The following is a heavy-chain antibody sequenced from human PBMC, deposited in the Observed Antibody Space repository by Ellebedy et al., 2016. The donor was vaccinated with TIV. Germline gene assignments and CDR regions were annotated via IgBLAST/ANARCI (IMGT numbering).Heavy chain of an antibody. Sequence: PGGSLRLSCVASGFTFSDYWMHWFRLAPGKGLVWVSRLIGDGTNRDYADSVKGRFTISRDHAKSSLFLQVSSLRDEDTAVYYCTRDGGSYGSGRFGRADHWGQGTLVTVSS. CDR3: TRDGGSYGSGRFGRADH. CDR1: GFTFSDYW. D-gene: IGHD3-10*01. J-gene: IGHJ4*02. CDR2: LIGDGTNR. V-gene: IGHV3-74*01.